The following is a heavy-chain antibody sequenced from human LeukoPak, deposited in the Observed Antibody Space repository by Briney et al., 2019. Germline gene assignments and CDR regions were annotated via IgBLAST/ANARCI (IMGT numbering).Heavy chain of an antibody. CDR2: IYYSGST. CDR3: ARGAYYYDSSGYFHFDY. D-gene: IGHD3-22*01. J-gene: IGHJ4*02. CDR1: GGSISSGGYS. Sequence: SETLSLTCTVSGGSISSGGYSWSWIRQPPGKGLEWIGYIYYSGSTYYNPSLKSRVTISVDTSKNQFSLKLSSVTAADTAVYYCARGAYYYDSSGYFHFDYWGQGTLVTVSS. V-gene: IGHV4-30-4*07.